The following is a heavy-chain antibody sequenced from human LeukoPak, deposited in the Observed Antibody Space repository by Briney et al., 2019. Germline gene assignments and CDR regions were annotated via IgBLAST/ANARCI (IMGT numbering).Heavy chain of an antibody. CDR1: GGSISSGGYY. Sequence: TSETLSLTCTVSGGSISSGGYYWSWIRQLPGKGLEWVSVIYSGGSTYYADSVKGRFTISRDNSKNTLYLQMNSLRAEDTAVYYCARDGGPKSIAAAGFDYWGQGTLVTVSS. D-gene: IGHD6-13*01. CDR2: IYSGGST. J-gene: IGHJ4*02. CDR3: ARDGGPKSIAAAGFDY. V-gene: IGHV3-66*01.